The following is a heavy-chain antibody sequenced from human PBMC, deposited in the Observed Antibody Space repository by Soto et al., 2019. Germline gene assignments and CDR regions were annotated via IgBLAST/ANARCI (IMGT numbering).Heavy chain of an antibody. CDR1: GGTFSSYA. D-gene: IGHD3-10*01. CDR2: IIPMFGVG. J-gene: IGHJ6*02. CDR3: ARSVETQYFYAFDV. V-gene: IGHV1-69*01. Sequence: QVQLVQSGAEVKKPGSSVKVSCKGSGGTFSSYAVNWVRQAPGQGLEWMGGIIPMFGVGNYAQNFQGRVTITADEPTTTPYMELSTLRSEDTAVYYCARSVETQYFYAFDVWGQGTTVTVS.